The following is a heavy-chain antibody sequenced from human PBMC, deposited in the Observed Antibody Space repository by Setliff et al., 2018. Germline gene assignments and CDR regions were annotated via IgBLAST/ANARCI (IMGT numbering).Heavy chain of an antibody. Sequence: GASVKVSCKASGYSFNSYYMHWVRQAPGQGLEWMGIINPGGGSSSSTEKFKGRVTVTKDASTSTAYLDLGSLTSDDTAVYYCLRDRPYSNSPEDVFDIWGQGTAVTVSS. CDR2: INPGGGSS. J-gene: IGHJ3*02. V-gene: IGHV1-46*02. CDR1: GYSFNSYY. CDR3: LRDRPYSNSPEDVFDI. D-gene: IGHD4-4*01.